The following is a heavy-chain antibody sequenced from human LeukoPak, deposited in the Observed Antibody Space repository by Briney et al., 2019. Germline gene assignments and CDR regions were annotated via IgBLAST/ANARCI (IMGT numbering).Heavy chain of an antibody. Sequence: SETLSLTCTVSGGSISSYYWSWIRQPPGKGLEWIGYIYYSGSTNYNPSLKSRVTISVDTSKNQFSLKLSSVTAADTAVYYCAREYYGSGISGIFDIWGQGTMVTVSS. D-gene: IGHD3-10*01. CDR2: IYYSGST. CDR3: AREYYGSGISGIFDI. V-gene: IGHV4-59*12. CDR1: GGSISSYY. J-gene: IGHJ3*02.